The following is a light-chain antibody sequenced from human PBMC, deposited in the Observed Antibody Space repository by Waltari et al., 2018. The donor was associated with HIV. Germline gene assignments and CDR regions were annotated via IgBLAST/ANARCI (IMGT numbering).Light chain of an antibody. Sequence: QSVLTQPPSASGTPGQRVTISCSGSSSNIGNNYVHWYQQLPGMAPSSLIYRTTERPSGVPDRFSASKSGTSASLAISGLRSEDEAEYFCASWDDTLNGCVIFGGGTKLTVL. CDR2: RTT. J-gene: IGLJ2*01. CDR3: ASWDDTLNGCVI. CDR1: SSNIGNNY. V-gene: IGLV1-47*01.